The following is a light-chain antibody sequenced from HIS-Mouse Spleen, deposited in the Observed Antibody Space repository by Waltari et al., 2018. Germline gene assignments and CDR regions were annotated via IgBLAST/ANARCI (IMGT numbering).Light chain of an antibody. CDR2: AAS. CDR1: QSISSY. Sequence: DIQMTQSPSSLPASVGDRVTITCRASQSISSYLTWYQQNPGKAPKLLIYAASSLQSGVPSRFSGSGSGTDFTLTISSLQPEDFATYYCQQSYSTPFTFGPGTKVDIK. J-gene: IGKJ3*01. V-gene: IGKV1-39*01. CDR3: QQSYSTPFT.